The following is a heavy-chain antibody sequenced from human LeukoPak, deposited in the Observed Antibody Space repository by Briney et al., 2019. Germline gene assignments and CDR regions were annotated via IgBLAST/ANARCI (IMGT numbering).Heavy chain of an antibody. CDR3: AKGWAGRFDP. CDR2: ISYDGSNK. D-gene: IGHD3-10*01. CDR1: GFTFSSYG. J-gene: IGHJ5*02. V-gene: IGHV3-30*18. Sequence: GGSLRLSCAASGFTFSSYGMHWVRQAPGKGLEWVAVISYDGSNKYYADSVKGRFTIPRDNSKNTLYLQMNSLRAEDTAVYYCAKGWAGRFDPWGQGTLVTVSS.